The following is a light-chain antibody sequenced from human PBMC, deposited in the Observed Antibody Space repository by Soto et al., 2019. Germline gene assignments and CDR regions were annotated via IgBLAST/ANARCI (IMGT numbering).Light chain of an antibody. Sequence: EIVLTQSPGTLSLSPGERATLSCRASQSVSSSYLAWYQQKPGQAPRLLIYGSSSRATGIPVRFSGSGSGTEFTLTISSLQSDDFAVYYCHQYNRGSPITFGQGTRLEIK. CDR2: GSS. CDR1: QSVSSSY. CDR3: HQYNRGSPIT. J-gene: IGKJ5*01. V-gene: IGKV3-20*01.